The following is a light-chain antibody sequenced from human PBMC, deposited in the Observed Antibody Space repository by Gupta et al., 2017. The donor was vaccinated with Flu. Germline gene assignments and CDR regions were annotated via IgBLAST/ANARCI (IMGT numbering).Light chain of an antibody. CDR3: QQRSNWLT. Sequence: EIVLTQSPATLSLSPGERATLSCRASQSVSSYLAWYQQKPSQAPRLLIYDASNRATGIPDRFSGSGSGTDFTLTISSREPEDFAVYYWQQRSNWLTFGGGTKVEIK. CDR2: DAS. J-gene: IGKJ4*01. V-gene: IGKV3-11*01. CDR1: QSVSSY.